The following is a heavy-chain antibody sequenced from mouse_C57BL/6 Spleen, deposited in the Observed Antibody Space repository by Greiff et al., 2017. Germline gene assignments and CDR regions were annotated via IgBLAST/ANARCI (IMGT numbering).Heavy chain of an antibody. V-gene: IGHV1-20*01. CDR3: ASWFYYDYFRDKMDY. D-gene: IGHD2-4*01. Sequence: EVQLQQSGPELVKPGDSVKISCKASGYSFTGYFMNWVMQSHGKSLEWIGRINPYNGDTFYNQKFKGKATLTVDKSSSTAHMELRSLTSEDSAVYYCASWFYYDYFRDKMDYWGQGTSLTVSS. CDR1: GYSFTGYF. CDR2: INPYNGDT. J-gene: IGHJ4*01.